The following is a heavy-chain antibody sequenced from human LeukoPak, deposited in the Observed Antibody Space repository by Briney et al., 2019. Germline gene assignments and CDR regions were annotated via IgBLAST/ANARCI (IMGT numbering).Heavy chain of an antibody. D-gene: IGHD3-22*01. V-gene: IGHV3-21*01. J-gene: IGHJ4*02. CDR1: GFTFSSYS. CDR3: ARGPFDYDSSGYYRPAGY. CDR2: ISSSSSYI. Sequence: PGGSLRLSCAASGFTFSSYSMNWVRQAPGKGLEWVSSISSSSSYIYYPDSLKGRFTISRDNAKHSLYLQMNSLRAEDTAVYYCARGPFDYDSSGYYRPAGYWGQGTRVSVSS.